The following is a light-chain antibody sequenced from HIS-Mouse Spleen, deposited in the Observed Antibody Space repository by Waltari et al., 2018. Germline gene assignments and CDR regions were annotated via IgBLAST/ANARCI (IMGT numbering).Light chain of an antibody. J-gene: IGLJ1*01. CDR3: SSYAGSNNYV. CDR2: EVS. Sequence: QSALTQPPSASGSPGQSVTISCTGTSSDVGGYNYVSWYQQHPGKAPKLMIYEVSKRPSGVPDRFAGSKSGNTASLPVSGLQAEDEADYYCSSYAGSNNYVFGTGTKVTVL. CDR1: SSDVGGYNY. V-gene: IGLV2-8*01.